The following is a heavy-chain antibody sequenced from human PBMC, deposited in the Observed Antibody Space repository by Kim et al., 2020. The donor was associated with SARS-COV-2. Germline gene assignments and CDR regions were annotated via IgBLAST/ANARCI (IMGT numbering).Heavy chain of an antibody. CDR3: ARSYYDFWSGYYTYYYGMDV. D-gene: IGHD3-3*01. Sequence: SETLSLTCAVYGGSFSGYYWSWIRQPPGKGLEWIGEINHSGSTNYNPSLKSRVTISVDTSKNQFSLKLGSVTAADTAVYYCARSYYDFWSGYYTYYYGMDVRGQGTTVTVSS. CDR1: GGSFSGYY. V-gene: IGHV4-34*01. J-gene: IGHJ6*02. CDR2: INHSGST.